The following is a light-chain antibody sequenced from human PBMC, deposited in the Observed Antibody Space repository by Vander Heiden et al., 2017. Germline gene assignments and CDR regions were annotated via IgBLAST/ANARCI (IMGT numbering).Light chain of an antibody. CDR1: RSNIGAGFD. Sequence: QSVLTQPPSVSGAPGQRVTISCTGSRSNIGAGFDVHWYQQHPGAAPRRLIVGNTNRPSGVPDRFSGAKSGTSASLAITGLQPEEEADYYCQSYDSSPSGWVFGGGTKVTVL. J-gene: IGLJ3*02. V-gene: IGLV1-40*01. CDR2: GNT. CDR3: QSYDSSPSGWV.